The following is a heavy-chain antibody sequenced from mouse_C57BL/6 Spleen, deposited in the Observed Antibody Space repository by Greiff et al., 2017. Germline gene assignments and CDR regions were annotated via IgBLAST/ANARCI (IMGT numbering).Heavy chain of an antibody. CDR1: GYTFTSYW. V-gene: IGHV1-52*01. CDR3: SIYYGAGWFAY. Sequence: QVQLQQPGAELVRPGSSVKLSCKASGYTFTSYWMHWVKQRPIQGLEWIGNIDPSDSETHYSKKFKDKATLTVDKSSSTAYMQLSSLTSEDSAVYYCSIYYGAGWFAYWGQGTLVTVSA. D-gene: IGHD2-1*01. CDR2: IDPSDSET. J-gene: IGHJ3*01.